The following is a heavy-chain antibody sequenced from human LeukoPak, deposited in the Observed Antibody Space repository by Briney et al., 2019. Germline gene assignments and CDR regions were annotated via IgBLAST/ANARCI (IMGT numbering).Heavy chain of an antibody. CDR3: ARDSGFGYFDF. V-gene: IGHV1-3*01. CDR2: INAGNGNT. Sequence: ASVKVSCKASGYTFTSYAMHWVRQAPGQRLEWMGWINAGNGNTKYSQKFQGRVTMTSDASTSTVYMDLISLRSEDTAMYYCARDSGFGYFDFWGQGTLVTVSS. CDR1: GYTFTSYA. D-gene: IGHD1-1*01. J-gene: IGHJ4*02.